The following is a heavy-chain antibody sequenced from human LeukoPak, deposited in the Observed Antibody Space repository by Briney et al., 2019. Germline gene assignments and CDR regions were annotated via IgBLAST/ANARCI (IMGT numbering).Heavy chain of an antibody. V-gene: IGHV3-23*01. CDR3: ASGPDSSSYFAS. Sequence: GGSLRLSCAASGFTFTNFAMKWVRQAPGKGLEWVADISGGGEHTFYADSVKGRFTISRDNSKDTLHLQMSILRPEDTALYYCASGPDSSSYFASWGQGTMVTGSS. CDR2: ISGGGEHT. D-gene: IGHD6-13*01. J-gene: IGHJ4*02. CDR1: GFTFTNFA.